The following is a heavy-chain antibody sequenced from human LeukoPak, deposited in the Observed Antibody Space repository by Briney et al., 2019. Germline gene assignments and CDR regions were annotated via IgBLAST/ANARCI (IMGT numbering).Heavy chain of an antibody. J-gene: IGHJ4*02. Sequence: GGSLRLSCGASGITFSGYWMSWVRQPPGKGLEWVANINQDETVKHYVDSVKGRFTISRDNAKNSLFLQMNSLRVEDTALYYCATSDDSSGSDWGQGTMVTVSS. CDR3: ATSDDSSGSD. V-gene: IGHV3-7*01. CDR2: INQDETVK. CDR1: GITFSGYW. D-gene: IGHD3-22*01.